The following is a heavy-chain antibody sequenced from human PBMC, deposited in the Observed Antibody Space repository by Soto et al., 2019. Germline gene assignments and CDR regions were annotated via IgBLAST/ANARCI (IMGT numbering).Heavy chain of an antibody. CDR2: ISSSSSYT. CDR1: GFTFSDYY. V-gene: IGHV3-11*06. D-gene: IGHD6-19*01. Sequence: GGSLSLSCAASGFTFSDYYMSWIRQAPGKGLEWVSYISSSSSYTNYADSVKGRFTISRDNAKNSVYLQMNSLRAEDTAVYYCGRGNLFIAVGPNGVFDIWGKGTMVPVSS. CDR3: GRGNLFIAVGPNGVFDI. J-gene: IGHJ3*02.